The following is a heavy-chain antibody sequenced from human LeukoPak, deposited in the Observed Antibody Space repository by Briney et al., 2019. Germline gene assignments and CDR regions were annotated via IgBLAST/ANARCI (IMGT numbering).Heavy chain of an antibody. CDR2: IQSKTDVGTT. Sequence: GRSLRLSCAASGFTVSSNYMSWVRQAPGKGLEWVGRIQSKTDVGTTDYAAPAKGRFTISRDDSKNTLYLQMNSLETEDTAVYYCTTEREGGPDYWGQGTLVTVSP. CDR1: GFTVSSNY. J-gene: IGHJ4*02. V-gene: IGHV3-15*01. D-gene: IGHD3-16*01. CDR3: TTEREGGPDY.